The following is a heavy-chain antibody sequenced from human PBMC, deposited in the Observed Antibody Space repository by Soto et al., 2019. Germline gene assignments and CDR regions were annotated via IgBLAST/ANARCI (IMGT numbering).Heavy chain of an antibody. J-gene: IGHJ6*02. V-gene: IGHV4-59*01. CDR2: IYYSGST. D-gene: IGHD6-13*01. Sequence: QVQLQESGPGLVKPSETLSLTCTVSGGSISSYYWSWIRQPPGKGLEWIGYIYYSGSTNYNPSLKSRVTISVDTSKNQFSLKLSSVTAADTAVYYCARVGAFSSSSWFVYYYGMDVWGQGTTVTVSS. CDR3: ARVGAFSSSSWFVYYYGMDV. CDR1: GGSISSYY.